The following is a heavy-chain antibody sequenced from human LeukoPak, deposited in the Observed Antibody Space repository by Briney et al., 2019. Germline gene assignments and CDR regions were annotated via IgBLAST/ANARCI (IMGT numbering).Heavy chain of an antibody. CDR2: IWYDGSNK. Sequence: PGGSLRLSCAASGFTFSSYGMPWVRQAPGKGLEWVAVIWYDGSNKYYADSVKGRFTISRDNSKNTLYLQMNSLRAEDTAVYYCARAYYYDSSGSDALDIWGQGTMVTVSS. CDR3: ARAYYYDSSGSDALDI. D-gene: IGHD3-22*01. CDR1: GFTFSSYG. V-gene: IGHV3-33*01. J-gene: IGHJ3*02.